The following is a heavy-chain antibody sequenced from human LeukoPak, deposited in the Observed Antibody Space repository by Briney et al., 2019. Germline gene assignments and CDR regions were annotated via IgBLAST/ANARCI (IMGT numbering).Heavy chain of an antibody. CDR1: GGSISSYY. CDR2: IYDSGST. V-gene: IGHV4-59*12. D-gene: IGHD2-15*01. Sequence: SETLSLTCTVSGGSISSYYWSWIRQPPGKGLEWIGYIYDSGSTNYNPSLKSRVTISVDTSKNQFSLKLSSVTAADTAVYYCARVEAATSEDAFDIWGQGTMVTVSS. J-gene: IGHJ3*02. CDR3: ARVEAATSEDAFDI.